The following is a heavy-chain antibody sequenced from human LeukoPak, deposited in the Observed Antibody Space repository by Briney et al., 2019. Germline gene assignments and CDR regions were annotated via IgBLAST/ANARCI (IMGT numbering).Heavy chain of an antibody. Sequence: GASVKVSCKASGYTFTGYYMHWVRQAPGQGLEWMGWINPNSGGTNYAQKFQGRVTMTRDTPISTAYMELSRLRSDDTAVYYCARGSGGSGSYSLWGYYYYGMDVWGQGTTVTVSS. D-gene: IGHD3-10*01. CDR2: INPNSGGT. CDR1: GYTFTGYY. V-gene: IGHV1-2*02. J-gene: IGHJ6*02. CDR3: ARGSGGSGSYSLWGYYYYGMDV.